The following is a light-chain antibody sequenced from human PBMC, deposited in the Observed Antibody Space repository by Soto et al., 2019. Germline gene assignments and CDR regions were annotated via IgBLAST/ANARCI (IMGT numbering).Light chain of an antibody. Sequence: EIVMTQSPATLSASPGERDTRSCRASQSVSSYLAWYQQKPGQPPRLLIYDAYNRATGIPPRFSGSGSGTDFTLTISSLEPEDAAVYYCQQRHIWPITFGQGTRLEIK. CDR1: QSVSSY. CDR2: DAY. J-gene: IGKJ5*01. CDR3: QQRHIWPIT. V-gene: IGKV3-11*01.